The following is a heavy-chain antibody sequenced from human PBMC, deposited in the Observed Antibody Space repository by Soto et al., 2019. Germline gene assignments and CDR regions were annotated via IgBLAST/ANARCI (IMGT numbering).Heavy chain of an antibody. J-gene: IGHJ4*02. V-gene: IGHV3-48*04. CDR1: GFTFSSYS. CDR3: ARDNSGPIMFEY. CDR2: ISSSSSTI. D-gene: IGHD6-19*01. Sequence: GGSLRLSCAASGFTFSSYSMNWVRQAPGKGLEWVSYISSSSSTIYYADSVKGRFTISRDNAKNTLYLQMNSLRAEDTAVYYCARDNSGPIMFEYWGQGNLVTVSS.